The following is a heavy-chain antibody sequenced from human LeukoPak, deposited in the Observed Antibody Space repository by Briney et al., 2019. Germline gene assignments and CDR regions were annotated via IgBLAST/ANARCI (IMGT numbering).Heavy chain of an antibody. J-gene: IGHJ4*02. CDR2: IYYSGST. CDR1: GGSISSSSYY. CDR3: ARGNGEQQLTGDY. V-gene: IGHV4-39*07. D-gene: IGHD6-13*01. Sequence: KPSETLSLTCTVSGGSISSSSYYWGWIRQPPGKGLEWIGRIYYSGSTYYNPSLRSPVTISVDTSKNQFSLKLTSVTAADTAVYYCARGNGEQQLTGDYWGQGTLVTVSS.